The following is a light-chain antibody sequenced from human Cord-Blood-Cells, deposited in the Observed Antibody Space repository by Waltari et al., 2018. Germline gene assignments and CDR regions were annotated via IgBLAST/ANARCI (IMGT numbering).Light chain of an antibody. CDR2: EGS. V-gene: IGLV2-23*01. Sequence: QSALTPPASVSGSPGQSITISCTGTRRDVGGYNLVSWYQQHPGKAPKLMIYEGSKRPSGVSNRFSGSKSGNTASLTISGLQPEDEADYYCCSYAGSSTWVFGGGTKLTVL. CDR1: RRDVGGYNL. J-gene: IGLJ3*02. CDR3: CSYAGSSTWV.